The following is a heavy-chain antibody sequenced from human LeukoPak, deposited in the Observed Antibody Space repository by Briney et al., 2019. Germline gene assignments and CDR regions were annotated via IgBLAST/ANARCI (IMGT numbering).Heavy chain of an antibody. CDR1: GFTFSSYA. D-gene: IGHD2-15*01. Sequence: GGSLRLSCSASGFTFSSYAMHWVRQAPGKGLEYVSAISSNGGSTYYADPVKGRFTISRDNSKNTLYLQMSSLRAEDTAVYYCVKGTNAVVVVAATLYWGQGTLVTVSS. V-gene: IGHV3-64D*06. CDR2: ISSNGGST. CDR3: VKGTNAVVVVAATLY. J-gene: IGHJ4*02.